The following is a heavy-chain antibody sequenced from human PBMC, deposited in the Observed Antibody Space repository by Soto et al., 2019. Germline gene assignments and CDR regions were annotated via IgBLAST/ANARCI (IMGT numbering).Heavy chain of an antibody. J-gene: IGHJ3*02. V-gene: IGHV3-30*04. CDR1: GFTFSIYA. CDR3: TRHDNNGFDI. Sequence: PGGSLRLSCVASGFTFSIYAMHWVRQAPGMGLEWVAVISYDGTKTYYADSVKGRFNTARDNSKNTRNLQMNSLRVEDTAVYYYTRHDNNGFDIWGQGTMVTVSS. D-gene: IGHD3-22*01. CDR2: ISYDGTKT.